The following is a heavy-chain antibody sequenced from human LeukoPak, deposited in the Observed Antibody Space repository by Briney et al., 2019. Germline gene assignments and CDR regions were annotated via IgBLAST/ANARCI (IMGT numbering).Heavy chain of an antibody. CDR1: GGTFSNYA. CDR3: ARGPNMAYCGGDCRWFDP. Sequence: SVKVSCKASGGTFSNYAINWVRQAPGQGLEWMGGIIPIFNAANYAQKFQGRVTITTDGSTSAAYMELSSLRSEDTAVYYCARGPNMAYCGGDCRWFDPWGQGTLVTVSS. D-gene: IGHD2-21*02. CDR2: IIPIFNAA. V-gene: IGHV1-69*05. J-gene: IGHJ5*02.